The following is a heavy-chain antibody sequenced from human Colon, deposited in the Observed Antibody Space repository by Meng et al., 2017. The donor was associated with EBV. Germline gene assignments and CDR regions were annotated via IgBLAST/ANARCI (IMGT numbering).Heavy chain of an antibody. J-gene: IGHJ4*02. D-gene: IGHD2-8*02. CDR1: GASITSSSFF. V-gene: IGHV4-39*01. CDR2: LYYSGTT. Sequence: QRQLQESGPGLVQPSETLSLTCTVSGASITSSSFFWGWVRQPPGKGLEWIGSLYYSGTTYHNPSLARRVTTSVDTSKNQLSLMLSSVTAADTAVYYCARRPTGIDYWGQGTLVTVSS. CDR3: ARRPTGIDY.